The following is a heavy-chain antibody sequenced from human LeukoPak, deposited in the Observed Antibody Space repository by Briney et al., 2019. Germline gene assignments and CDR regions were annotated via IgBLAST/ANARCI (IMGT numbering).Heavy chain of an antibody. CDR2: IKQDGSET. CDR3: MTGYN. J-gene: IGHJ4*02. V-gene: IGHV3-7*01. Sequence: PGGSLRLSCAASGFTFSNFWMHWVRQAPGKGLEWVADIKQDGSETYYVDSVRGRFTISRDNARNSVYLQMNSLRAEDTAVYYCMTGYNWGQGTLVTVSS. D-gene: IGHD3-9*01. CDR1: GFTFSNFW.